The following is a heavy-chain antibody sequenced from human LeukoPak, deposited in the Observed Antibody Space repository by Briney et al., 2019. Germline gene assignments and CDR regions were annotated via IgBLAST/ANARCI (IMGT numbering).Heavy chain of an antibody. CDR1: GFTFTNYA. J-gene: IGHJ4*02. CDR3: AKPLDSSGYYYVNYFDY. Sequence: QPGRSLRLSCAASGFTFTNYAMSWVRQAPGKGLEWVSAISGSGDTTYYADSVKGRFTISRDNSKNTLYLQMKSLRAEDTAVYYCAKPLDSSGYYYVNYFDYWGQGTLVTVSS. D-gene: IGHD3-22*01. CDR2: ISGSGDTT. V-gene: IGHV3-23*01.